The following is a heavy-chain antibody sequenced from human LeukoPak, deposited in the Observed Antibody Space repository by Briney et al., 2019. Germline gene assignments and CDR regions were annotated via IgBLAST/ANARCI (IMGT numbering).Heavy chain of an antibody. CDR2: IIPIFGTA. CDR1: GGTFSRHA. Sequence: ASVKVSRKASGGTFSRHAISWVRQAPGQGLEWMGGIIPIFGTANYAQKFQGRVTITADESTSTAYMELGSLRSEDTAVYYCARQWLPNNWFDPWGQGTLVTVSS. V-gene: IGHV1-69*01. CDR3: ARQWLPNNWFDP. D-gene: IGHD6-19*01. J-gene: IGHJ5*02.